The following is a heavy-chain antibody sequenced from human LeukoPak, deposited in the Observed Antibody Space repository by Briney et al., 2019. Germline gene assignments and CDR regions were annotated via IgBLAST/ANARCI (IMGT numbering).Heavy chain of an antibody. CDR1: GGSISSGSYY. V-gene: IGHV4-61*02. J-gene: IGHJ4*02. Sequence: SETLSLTCTVSGGSISSGSYYWSWIRQPAGKGLEWIGRIYTSGSTNYNPSLKSRVTISVDTSKNQFSLKLSSVTAADTAVYYCARVLYSSSWSYYFDYWGQGTLVTVSS. CDR2: IYTSGST. CDR3: ARVLYSSSWSYYFDY. D-gene: IGHD6-13*01.